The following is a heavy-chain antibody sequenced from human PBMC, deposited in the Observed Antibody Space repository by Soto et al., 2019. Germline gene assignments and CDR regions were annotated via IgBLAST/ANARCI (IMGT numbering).Heavy chain of an antibody. CDR2: IRDSGSIV. V-gene: IGHV3-48*02. D-gene: IGHD7-27*01. J-gene: IGHJ4*02. CDR1: GFTFSSYA. Sequence: GGSLRLSCAASGFTFSSYAMHWVRQAPGKGLEWVSYIRDSGSIVYYADSVQGRFSISRDNGKSSLFLQMNSLRDEDTAVYYCAREPDSTGGLYFDYWGQGVVVTVSS. CDR3: AREPDSTGGLYFDY.